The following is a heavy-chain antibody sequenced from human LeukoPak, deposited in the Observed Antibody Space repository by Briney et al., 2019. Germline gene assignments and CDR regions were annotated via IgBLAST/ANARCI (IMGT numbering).Heavy chain of an antibody. CDR1: GFTFSSYA. V-gene: IGHV3-23*01. D-gene: IGHD2-2*01. Sequence: GGSLRLSCAASGFTFSSYAMSWVRQAPGKGLEWVSAISGSGGSTYYTDSVKGRFTISRDNSKNTLYLQMNSLRAEDTAVYYCAKGLTLGYCGSTSCSEYFHYWGQGALVTVSS. CDR2: ISGSGGST. CDR3: AKGLTLGYCGSTSCSEYFHY. J-gene: IGHJ1*01.